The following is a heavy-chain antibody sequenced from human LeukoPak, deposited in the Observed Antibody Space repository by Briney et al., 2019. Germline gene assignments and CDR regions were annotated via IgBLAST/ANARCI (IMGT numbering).Heavy chain of an antibody. CDR2: IIPIFGTA. V-gene: IGHV1-69*13. CDR3: ARDKTSVVVTARAAVYFQH. J-gene: IGHJ1*01. CDR1: GGTFSSYA. D-gene: IGHD2-21*02. Sequence: GASVKVSCKASGGTFSSYAISWVRQAPGQGLEWMGGIIPIFGTANYAQKFQGRVTITADESTSTAYMELSSLRSEDTAVYYCARDKTSVVVTARAAVYFQHWGQGTLVTVSS.